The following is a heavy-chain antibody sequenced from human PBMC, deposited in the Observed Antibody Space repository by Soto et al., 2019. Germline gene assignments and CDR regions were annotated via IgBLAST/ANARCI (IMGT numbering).Heavy chain of an antibody. CDR3: ARGPDRGAIYYYYGMDV. J-gene: IGHJ6*02. CDR1: GGSISSYY. Sequence: SETLSLTCTVSGGSISSYYWSWIRQPAGKGLEWIGRIYTSGSTNYNPSLKSRVTMSVDTSKNQFSLKLSSVTTADTAVYYCARGPDRGAIYYYYGMDVWGQGTTVTVSS. CDR2: IYTSGST. V-gene: IGHV4-4*07. D-gene: IGHD3-10*01.